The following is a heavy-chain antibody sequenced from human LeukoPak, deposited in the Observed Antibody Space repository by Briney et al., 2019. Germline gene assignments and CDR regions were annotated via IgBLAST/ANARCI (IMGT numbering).Heavy chain of an antibody. Sequence: ASVKVSCKASGYTFSSYGITWVRQAPGQGLEWMGWISGYNDNTNYAQKLQGRVTMTTDTSTSTAYMELRSLRSDDTAVYYCARIGYSSSPNWFDPWGQGTLVTVSS. CDR1: GYTFSSYG. D-gene: IGHD6-13*01. V-gene: IGHV1-18*01. CDR2: ISGYNDNT. CDR3: ARIGYSSSPNWFDP. J-gene: IGHJ5*02.